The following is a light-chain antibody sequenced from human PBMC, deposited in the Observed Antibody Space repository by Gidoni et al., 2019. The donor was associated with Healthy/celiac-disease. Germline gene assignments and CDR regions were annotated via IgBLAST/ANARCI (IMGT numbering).Light chain of an antibody. J-gene: IGKJ1*01. V-gene: IGKV1-17*01. CDR1: QGSRND. CDR3: LQHNSYPWT. Sequence: IQLTHSPSSLSASVGDRVTITCRQRQGSRNDLGWYQQKPGKAPMRLIYAASSLQSGVPSRFSGSGSGKEFTLTISRLQPEYFATYYCLQHNSYPWTFGQGTKVEIK. CDR2: AAS.